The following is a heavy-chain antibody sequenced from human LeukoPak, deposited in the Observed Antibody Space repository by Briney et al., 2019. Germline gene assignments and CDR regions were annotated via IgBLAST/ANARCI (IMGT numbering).Heavy chain of an antibody. CDR2: IWYDGSNK. D-gene: IGHD6-25*01. CDR1: GFTFSSYG. CDR3: ARAPTGGRLTSGYYYYMDA. J-gene: IGHJ6*03. Sequence: GGSLRLSCAASGFTFSSYGMHWVRQATGKGLEWVAVIWYDGSNKYYADSVKGRFTISRDNSKNTLYLQMNSLRAEDTAVYYCARAPTGGRLTSGYYYYMDAWGKGTTVTVSS. V-gene: IGHV3-33*01.